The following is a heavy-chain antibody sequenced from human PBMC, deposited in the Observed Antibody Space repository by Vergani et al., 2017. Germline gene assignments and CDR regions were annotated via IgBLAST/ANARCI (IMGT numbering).Heavy chain of an antibody. CDR3: AGDWGPWDIVVVGNY. J-gene: IGHJ4*02. CDR1: GFTFSNSA. D-gene: IGHD2-2*01. Sequence: EVHLLESGGGLVQSGGSLRLSCAASGFTFSNSAVSWVRQAPGRGLAWVSSISGPGLSTYYADSVKGRFTISRDNSKNTLYLQMNSLRAADTAVYYCAGDWGPWDIVVVGNYWGQGTLVTVSS. CDR2: ISGPGLST. V-gene: IGHV3-23*01.